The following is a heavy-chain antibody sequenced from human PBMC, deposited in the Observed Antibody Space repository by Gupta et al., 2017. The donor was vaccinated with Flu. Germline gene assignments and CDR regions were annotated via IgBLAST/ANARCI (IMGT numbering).Heavy chain of an antibody. Sequence: FSLTNAWMTWVRQAPGRGLEWVGHITSNNEGATTDYAVSVRGRFTISRDDSKSVVYLQMNNLKTEDTAVYYCATPPGYFAVAPLDFWGRGTLVTVSS. D-gene: IGHD5-18*01. CDR3: ATPPGYFAVAPLDF. CDR1: FSLTNAW. V-gene: IGHV3-15*01. CDR2: ITSNNEGATT. J-gene: IGHJ4*02.